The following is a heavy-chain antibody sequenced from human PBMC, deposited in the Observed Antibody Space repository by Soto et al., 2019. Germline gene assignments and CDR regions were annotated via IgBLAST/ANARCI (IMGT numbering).Heavy chain of an antibody. CDR3: AREWIAVAGSYYGMDA. J-gene: IGHJ6*02. CDR1: GFTFSSYA. V-gene: IGHV3-30-3*01. CDR2: ISYDGSNK. Sequence: GGSLRLSCAASGFTFSSYAMHWVRQAPGKGLEWVAVISYDGSNKYYADSVKGRFTISRDNSKNTLYLQMNSLRAEDTAVYYCAREWIAVAGSYYGMDAWGQGTTVTV. D-gene: IGHD6-19*01.